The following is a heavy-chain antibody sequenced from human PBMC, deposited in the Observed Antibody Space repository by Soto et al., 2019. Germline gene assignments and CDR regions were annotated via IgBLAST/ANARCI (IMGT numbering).Heavy chain of an antibody. CDR2: ISNDGSHK. V-gene: IGHV3-30*18. CDR3: AKDQALPASHGID. Sequence: QVQLVESGGGVVQPGRSLRLSCAASGFTFNNYGMHWVRQAPGKGLEWVAAISNDGSHKYYADSVKGRLTISRDNSKNTVFLQMNSLRGEDTAVYYCAKDQALPASHGIDWGQGTMVTVSS. J-gene: IGHJ3*01. CDR1: GFTFNNYG. D-gene: IGHD2-2*01.